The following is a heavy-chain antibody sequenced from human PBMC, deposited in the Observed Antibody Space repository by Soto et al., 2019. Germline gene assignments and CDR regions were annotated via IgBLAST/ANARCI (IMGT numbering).Heavy chain of an antibody. CDR2: ISAYNGNT. D-gene: IGHD3-10*01. CDR1: GYTFTSYD. CDR3: AREGYYGSGSYLRFDYYYGMDV. J-gene: IGHJ6*02. Sequence: ASVKVSCKASGYTFTSYDISWVRQAPGQGLEWMGWISAYNGNTNYAQKLQGRVTMTTDTSTSTAYMELRSLRSDDTAVYYCAREGYYGSGSYLRFDYYYGMDVWGQGTTVTVSS. V-gene: IGHV1-18*01.